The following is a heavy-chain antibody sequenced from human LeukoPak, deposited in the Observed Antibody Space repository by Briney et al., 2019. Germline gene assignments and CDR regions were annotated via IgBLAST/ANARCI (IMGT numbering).Heavy chain of an antibody. Sequence: SETLSLTCAAYGGSFSGYYWSWIRQPPGKGLEWIGEINHSGSTNYNPSLKSRVTISVDTSKNQFSLKLSSVTAADTAVYYCASLTTVVTPYFDYWGQGTLVTVSS. J-gene: IGHJ4*02. CDR3: ASLTTVVTPYFDY. CDR1: GGSFSGYY. CDR2: INHSGST. V-gene: IGHV4-34*01. D-gene: IGHD4-23*01.